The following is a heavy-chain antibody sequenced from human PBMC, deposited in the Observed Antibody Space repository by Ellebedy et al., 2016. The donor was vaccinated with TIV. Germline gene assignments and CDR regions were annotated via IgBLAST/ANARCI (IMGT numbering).Heavy chain of an antibody. CDR2: IYYSERT. V-gene: IGHV4-39*07. CDR3: ARGGTVAGTEWFDP. CDR1: GGSISSSFYY. J-gene: IGHJ5*02. Sequence: GSLRLSXTVSGGSISSSFYYWGWIRQPPGKGLEWIGSIYYSERTYYNPSLKSRVTISVDTSKNQLSLKLRSVTAADTAVYYCARGGTVAGTEWFDPWGQGTLVTVSS. D-gene: IGHD6-19*01.